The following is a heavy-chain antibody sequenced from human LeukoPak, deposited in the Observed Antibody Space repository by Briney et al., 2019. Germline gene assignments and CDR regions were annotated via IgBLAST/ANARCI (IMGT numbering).Heavy chain of an antibody. Sequence: ASVMVSCKASGGTFSSYAISWVRQAPGQGLEWMGGIIPIFGTANYAQKFQGRVTITADESTSTAYMELSSLSSEDAAVYYCALYSSGWYGYWGQGTLVTVSP. D-gene: IGHD6-19*01. CDR3: ALYSSGWYGY. V-gene: IGHV1-69*13. J-gene: IGHJ4*02. CDR2: IIPIFGTA. CDR1: GGTFSSYA.